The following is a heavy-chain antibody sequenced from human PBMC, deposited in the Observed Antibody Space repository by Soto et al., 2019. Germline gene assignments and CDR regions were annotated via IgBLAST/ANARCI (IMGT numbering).Heavy chain of an antibody. CDR3: TRLAAGGTEGLDH. Sequence: GESLMISCSVSGCSFTNSWIAWVRQMPGKGLELMGISFPADSDTRYSQSFQGRVTILADTTINTAYLQWTSFKAADTAMYYCTRLAAGGTEGLDHWGQGTLVTVSS. CDR2: SFPADSDT. CDR1: GCSFTNSW. J-gene: IGHJ1*01. V-gene: IGHV5-51*01. D-gene: IGHD6-13*01.